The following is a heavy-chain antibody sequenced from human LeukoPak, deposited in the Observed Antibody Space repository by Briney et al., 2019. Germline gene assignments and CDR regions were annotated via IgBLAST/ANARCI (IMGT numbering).Heavy chain of an antibody. CDR2: IYYSGST. Sequence: PSETLSLTCTVSGGSTSSSSYYWGWIRQPPGKGLEWIGSIYYSGSTYYNPSLKSRVTISVDTSKNQFSLKLSSVTAADTAVYYCASIPFGFLEWLGFDYWGQGTLVTVSS. CDR3: ASIPFGFLEWLGFDY. D-gene: IGHD3-3*01. CDR1: GGSTSSSSYY. J-gene: IGHJ4*02. V-gene: IGHV4-39*07.